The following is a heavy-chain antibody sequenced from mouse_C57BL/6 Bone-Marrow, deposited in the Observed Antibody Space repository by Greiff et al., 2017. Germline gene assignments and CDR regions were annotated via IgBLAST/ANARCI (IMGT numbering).Heavy chain of an antibody. D-gene: IGHD2-4*01. CDR2: IYPGSGST. V-gene: IGHV1-55*01. Sequence: QVHVKQSGAELVKPGASVTMSCKASGYTFTSYWITWVKQRPGQGLEWIGDIYPGSGSTNYNEKFKSKATLTVDTSSSTAYMQLSSLTSEDSAVYYCARGGITTDFAYWGQGTLVTVSA. J-gene: IGHJ3*01. CDR3: ARGGITTDFAY. CDR1: GYTFTSYW.